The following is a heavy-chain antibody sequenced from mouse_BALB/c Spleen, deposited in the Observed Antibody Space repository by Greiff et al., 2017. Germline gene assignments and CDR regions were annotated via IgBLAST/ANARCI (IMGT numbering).Heavy chain of an antibody. CDR2: VNPYNGGT. J-gene: IGHJ4*01. CDR3: ARLSTKGMDY. CDR1: GYTFTDYY. Sequence: VQLQQSGPELVKPGASVKMSCKASGYTFTDYYMDWVKQSHGESFEWIGRVNPYNGGTSYNQKFKGKATLTVDKSSSTAYMELNSLTSEDSAVYYCARLSTKGMDYWGQGTSVTVSS. D-gene: IGHD2-1*01. V-gene: IGHV1-19*01.